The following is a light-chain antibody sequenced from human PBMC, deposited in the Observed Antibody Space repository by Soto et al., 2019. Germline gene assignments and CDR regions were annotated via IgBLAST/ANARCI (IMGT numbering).Light chain of an antibody. CDR2: EVS. Sequence: QSVLTQPASVSGSPGQSITISCTGTSSDVGGYNYVPWYQQHPGKAPKLLIFEVSHRPSGVSYRFSGSKSGNTASLTISGLQAEDEADYYCNSYTPTSTLYVFGTGTKLTVL. CDR3: NSYTPTSTLYV. V-gene: IGLV2-14*01. J-gene: IGLJ1*01. CDR1: SSDVGGYNY.